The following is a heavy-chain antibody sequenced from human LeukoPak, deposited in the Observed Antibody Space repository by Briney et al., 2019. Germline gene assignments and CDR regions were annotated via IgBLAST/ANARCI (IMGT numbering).Heavy chain of an antibody. Sequence: GGSLRLSCAASGFTFSSYSMNWVRQAPGKGLEWVSSISSSSSYIYYADSVKGRFTISRDNAKNSLYLQMNSLRAEDTAVYYCARDPYTYSSGWYGVDYWGQGTLVTVSS. J-gene: IGHJ4*02. CDR1: GFTFSSYS. CDR2: ISSSSSYI. D-gene: IGHD6-19*01. CDR3: ARDPYTYSSGWYGVDY. V-gene: IGHV3-21*01.